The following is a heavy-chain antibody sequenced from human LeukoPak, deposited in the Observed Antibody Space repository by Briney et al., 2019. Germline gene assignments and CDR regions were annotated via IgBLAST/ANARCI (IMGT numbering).Heavy chain of an antibody. CDR1: GYTFTGYY. V-gene: IGHV1-2*02. CDR3: ARANALYCSSTSCLFDY. Sequence: ASVKVSCKASGYTFTGYYMHWARQAPGQGLEWMAWINPNSGGTYYAQNFHDRITMTRDTSISTAYMELSRLRSDDTAIYYCARANALYCSSTSCLFDYWGQGTLVTVSS. CDR2: INPNSGGT. J-gene: IGHJ4*02. D-gene: IGHD2-2*01.